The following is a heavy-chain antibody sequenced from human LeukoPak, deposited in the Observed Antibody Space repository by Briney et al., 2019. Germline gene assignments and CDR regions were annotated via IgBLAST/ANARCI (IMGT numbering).Heavy chain of an antibody. Sequence: GGSLRLSCAASGFTFSSYAMHWVRQAPGKGLEWVAVISYDGSNKYYADSVKGRFTISRDNSKNTLYLQMNSLRAEDTAVYYCATGGCGDYLVGYFDYWGQGTLVTVSS. D-gene: IGHD4-17*01. J-gene: IGHJ4*02. CDR2: ISYDGSNK. CDR1: GFTFSSYA. V-gene: IGHV3-30-3*01. CDR3: ATGGCGDYLVGYFDY.